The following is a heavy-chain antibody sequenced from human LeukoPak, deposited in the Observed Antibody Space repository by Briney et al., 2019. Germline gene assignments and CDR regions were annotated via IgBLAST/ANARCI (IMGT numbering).Heavy chain of an antibody. J-gene: IGHJ5*02. Sequence: ASVKVSCKASGYTFTSYDINWVRQATGQGLEWMGWMNPNSGNTGYAQKFQGRVTMTRNTSISTAYMELSSLRSEDTAVYYCARGRRGGRRYCSSTSCLRDWFDPWGQRTLVTVSS. CDR3: ARGRRGGRRYCSSTSCLRDWFDP. V-gene: IGHV1-8*01. CDR1: GYTFTSYD. CDR2: MNPNSGNT. D-gene: IGHD2-2*01.